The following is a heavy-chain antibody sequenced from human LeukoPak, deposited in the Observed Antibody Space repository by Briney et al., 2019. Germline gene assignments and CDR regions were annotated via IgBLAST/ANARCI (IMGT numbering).Heavy chain of an antibody. D-gene: IGHD3-22*01. CDR2: INPNSGGT. J-gene: IGHJ3*02. V-gene: IGHV1-2*02. CDR3: ARMITMIVVAKTKASGYDAFDI. Sequence: ASVKVSCKASGYTFTGYYMHWVRQAPGQGLEWMGWINPNSGGTNYAQKFQGRVTMTRDTSISTAYMELSRLRSDDTAVYYCARMITMIVVAKTKASGYDAFDIWGQGTMVTVSS. CDR1: GYTFTGYY.